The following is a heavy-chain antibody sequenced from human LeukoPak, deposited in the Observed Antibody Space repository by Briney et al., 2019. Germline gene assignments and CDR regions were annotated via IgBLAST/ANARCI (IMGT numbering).Heavy chain of an antibody. CDR3: VRGTGY. V-gene: IGHV3-64D*06. CDR2: ISSNGDNT. J-gene: IGHJ4*02. CDR1: GFTFSTYV. Sequence: PGGSLSLSCSVSGFTFSTYVMHWVRQAPGKGLEYVSAISSNGDNTYYADSVKGRFTISGDNSKNTLYLQMSSLRADDTAVYYCVRGTGYWGQGTLVTVSS.